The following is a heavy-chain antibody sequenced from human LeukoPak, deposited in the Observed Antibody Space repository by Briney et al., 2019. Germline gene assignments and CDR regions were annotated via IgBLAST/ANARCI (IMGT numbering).Heavy chain of an antibody. J-gene: IGHJ3*02. CDR1: GFTFSSYW. CDR3: ARRSAAKDAFDI. V-gene: IGHV3-74*01. CDR2: INSDGSSR. D-gene: IGHD6-25*01. Sequence: GGSLRLSCAASGFTFSSYWMHWVRQAPGKGLVWVSRINSDGSSRSYADSVKGRFTISRDKAKNTLYLQMNSLRAEDTAVYYCARRSAAKDAFDIWGQGTMVTVSS.